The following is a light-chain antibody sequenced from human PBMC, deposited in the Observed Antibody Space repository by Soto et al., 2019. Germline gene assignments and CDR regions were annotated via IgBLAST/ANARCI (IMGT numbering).Light chain of an antibody. Sequence: QSALTQPPSASGSPGQSVTISCTGTSSDVANYNFVSWYQQHPGKAPKFIIHEVSKRASGVPDRFSASKSGNTASLTVSGLQAEDEADYFCSSYAGSNNWVFGGGTKVTVL. V-gene: IGLV2-8*01. J-gene: IGLJ3*02. CDR2: EVS. CDR1: SSDVANYNF. CDR3: SSYAGSNNWV.